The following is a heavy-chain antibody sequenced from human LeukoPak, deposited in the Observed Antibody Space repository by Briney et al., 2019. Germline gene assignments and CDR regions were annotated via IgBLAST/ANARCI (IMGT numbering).Heavy chain of an antibody. CDR3: AIRGYCSSTSCQPWGVFVY. J-gene: IGHJ4*02. V-gene: IGHV4-38-2*01. D-gene: IGHD2-2*01. Sequence: SETLSLTCAVSGYSISSGYYWGWIRQPPGKGLEWIGSIYHSGSTYYNPSLKSRVTISVDTSKNQFSLKLSSVTAADTAVYYCAIRGYCSSTSCQPWGVFVYWGQGTLVTVSS. CDR1: GYSISSGYY. CDR2: IYHSGST.